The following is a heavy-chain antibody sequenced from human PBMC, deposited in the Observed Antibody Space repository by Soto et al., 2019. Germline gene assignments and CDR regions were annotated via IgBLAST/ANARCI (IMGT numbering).Heavy chain of an antibody. J-gene: IGHJ4*02. CDR2: INQEGSEE. Sequence: EVQLVESGGGLVQPGGSLRLSCAASGFTFSSYWMSWVRQAPGKGLDWVANINQEGSEEYYVDSVKGRFTISRDNAKNSLYLQMSSLRDDDTAVYYCAKAPRGSGRDYYFDYWGQGTLITVSS. D-gene: IGHD3-10*01. CDR1: GFTFSSYW. V-gene: IGHV3-7*05. CDR3: AKAPRGSGRDYYFDY.